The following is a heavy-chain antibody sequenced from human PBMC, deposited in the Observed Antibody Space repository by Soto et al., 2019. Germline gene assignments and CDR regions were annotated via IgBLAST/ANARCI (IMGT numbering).Heavy chain of an antibody. Sequence: PSETLSLTCTVSGGSISSGGYYWSWIRRHPGKGLEWIGYIYYSGSTYYNPSLKSRVTISVDTSKNQFSLKLSSVTAADTAVYYCASMVYGDSPDEYFQHWGQGTLVTVSS. CDR2: IYYSGST. J-gene: IGHJ1*01. V-gene: IGHV4-31*03. CDR3: ASMVYGDSPDEYFQH. D-gene: IGHD4-17*01. CDR1: GGSISSGGYY.